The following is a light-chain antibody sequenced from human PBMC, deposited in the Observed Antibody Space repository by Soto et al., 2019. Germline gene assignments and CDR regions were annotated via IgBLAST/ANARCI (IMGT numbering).Light chain of an antibody. CDR2: DVS. J-gene: IGLJ1*01. Sequence: QSVLTQPRSVSGSPGQSVTISCTGTSSDVGGYNYVSWYQQHPGKAPKLMIYDVSKRPSGVPDRFSGSKSGNTASLTISGLQAEDEADYYCCSYAGSYTLYVFGTGTKLTGL. V-gene: IGLV2-11*01. CDR1: SSDVGGYNY. CDR3: CSYAGSYTLYV.